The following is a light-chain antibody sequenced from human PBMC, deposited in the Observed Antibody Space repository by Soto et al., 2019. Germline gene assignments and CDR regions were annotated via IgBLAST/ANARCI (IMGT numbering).Light chain of an antibody. CDR3: ASWDDSLSETV. CDR2: SNN. Sequence: QSVLTQPPSLSGTPGQRVTISCSGSSFSVKNNDVYRYQQFAGTAPKLLIYSNNRRPSGVPDRFSGSKSGSSASLAISGLRPEDDADYYSASWDDSLSETVFGGGTQLTVL. J-gene: IGLJ7*01. V-gene: IGLV1-47*01. CDR1: SFSVKNND.